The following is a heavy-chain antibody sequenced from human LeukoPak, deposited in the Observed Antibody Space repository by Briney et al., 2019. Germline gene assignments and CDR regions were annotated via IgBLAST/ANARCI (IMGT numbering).Heavy chain of an antibody. D-gene: IGHD2-2*01. CDR3: ARDGADIVVVPAAMAFDY. Sequence: ASVKVSCKASGYTFTSYGISWVRQAPGQGLEWMGWISAHNGNTNYAQKLQGRVTMTTDTSTSTAYMELRSLRSDDTAVYYCARDGADIVVVPAAMAFDYWGQGTLVTVSS. V-gene: IGHV1-18*01. CDR1: GYTFTSYG. J-gene: IGHJ4*02. CDR2: ISAHNGNT.